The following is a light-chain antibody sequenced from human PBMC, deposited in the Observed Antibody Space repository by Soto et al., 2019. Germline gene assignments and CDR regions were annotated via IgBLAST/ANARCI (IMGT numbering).Light chain of an antibody. CDR1: QTIGSH. Sequence: IQVTQSPSSLSASVGDRVTITCRASQTIGSHLNWYQQKPGTAPKLLIYGASSLHGGVPSRFSGFGSGTDFTLTISTLRPEDFATYYCLQTHSLLVAFGGGTKVE. J-gene: IGKJ4*01. CDR2: GAS. CDR3: LQTHSLLVA. V-gene: IGKV1-39*01.